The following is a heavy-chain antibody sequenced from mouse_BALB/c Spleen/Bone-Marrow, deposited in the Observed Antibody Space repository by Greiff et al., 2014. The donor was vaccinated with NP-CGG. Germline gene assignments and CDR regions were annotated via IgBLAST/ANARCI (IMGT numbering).Heavy chain of an antibody. D-gene: IGHD1-2*01. CDR3: ARNSHYYGYYYAMDY. V-gene: IGHV2-2*02. CDR1: GFSLTSYG. J-gene: IGHJ4*01. Sequence: VQLQQSGPGLVQPSQSLSITCTVSGFSLTSYGVHWVRQSPGKGLEWLGVIWSGGSTDYNAAFISRLSISKDNSKSQVSFKMNSLQANDTAIYYCARNSHYYGYYYAMDYWGQGTSVTVSS. CDR2: IWSGGST.